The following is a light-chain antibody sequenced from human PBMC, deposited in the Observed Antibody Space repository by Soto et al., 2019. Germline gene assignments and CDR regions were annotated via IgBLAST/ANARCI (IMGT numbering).Light chain of an antibody. V-gene: IGKV3-11*01. J-gene: IGKJ4*01. CDR3: QQRSNRLT. Sequence: EIVLTQSPATLSLSPGERATLSCRASQSVSSYLAWYQQKPGQAPRLLIYDASNRATGIPARFSGSGSGTDFTLTISSLEPEDFAVYSCQQRSNRLTFGGGTKVEIK. CDR1: QSVSSY. CDR2: DAS.